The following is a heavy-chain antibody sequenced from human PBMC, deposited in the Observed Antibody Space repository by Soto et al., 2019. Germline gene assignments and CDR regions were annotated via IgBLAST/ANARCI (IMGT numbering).Heavy chain of an antibody. CDR2: INGDGDYT. V-gene: IGHV3-74*01. J-gene: IGHJ4*02. CDR1: GFSFSSYW. D-gene: IGHD2-15*01. Sequence: EVQLVESGGGLVQPGGSLRLSCAASGFSFSSYWMHWLRQVPGKGLVWVSRINGDGDYTNYADSVKGRFTISRDNAKKQLYLQMNSVGAEDTAVYYCARERGGYSSDFWGQGTLVTVSS. CDR3: ARERGGYSSDF.